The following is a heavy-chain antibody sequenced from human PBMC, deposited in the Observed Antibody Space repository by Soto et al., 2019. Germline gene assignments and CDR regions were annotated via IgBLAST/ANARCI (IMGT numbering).Heavy chain of an antibody. D-gene: IGHD2-2*01. Sequence: QVQLVQSGAEVKQPGSSVKVSCKASGGTFSSYTISWVRQAPGQGLEWMGRIIPILGIANYAQKFQGRVTITADKSTRTAYMELSSLRSEDTAVYYCTQAGYCSSTSCYHYWGQGTLVTVSS. CDR3: TQAGYCSSTSCYHY. CDR1: GGTFSSYT. CDR2: IIPILGIA. V-gene: IGHV1-69*02. J-gene: IGHJ4*02.